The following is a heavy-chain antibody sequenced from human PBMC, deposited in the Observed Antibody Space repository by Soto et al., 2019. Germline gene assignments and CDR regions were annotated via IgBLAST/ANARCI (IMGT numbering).Heavy chain of an antibody. CDR1: KYTFTSFD. CDR3: ARDRVTTFDY. CDR2: INPSAGTT. V-gene: IGHV1-46*01. Sequence: ASVKVSCKSSKYTFTSFDVHWVRQAPGQGLEWMGLINPSAGTTSYAQTFQGRVTMTRDTSTTAVYMELRSLRSDDTAVYYCARDRVTTFDYWGQGTLVTVSS. D-gene: IGHD4-4*01. J-gene: IGHJ4*02.